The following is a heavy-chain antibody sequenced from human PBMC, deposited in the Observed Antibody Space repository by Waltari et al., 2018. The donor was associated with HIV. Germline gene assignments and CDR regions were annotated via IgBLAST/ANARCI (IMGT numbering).Heavy chain of an antibody. CDR3: APGRGWFDP. CDR1: GFTLSRSW. Sequence: EVQLVESGGGLVPPGGSLTLPCAASGFTLSRSWTSWVRQAPGKGLVCFSRINSDWSSTNYADSVKGRFTISRDNAKNTLYLQMNSLRGEDTAVYYCAPGRGWFDPWGQGTLVTVSS. J-gene: IGHJ5*02. V-gene: IGHV3-74*01. D-gene: IGHD3-10*01. CDR2: INSDWSST.